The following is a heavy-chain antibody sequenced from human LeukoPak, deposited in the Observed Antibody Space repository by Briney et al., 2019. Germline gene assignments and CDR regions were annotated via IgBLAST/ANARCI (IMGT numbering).Heavy chain of an antibody. D-gene: IGHD6-13*01. CDR2: INPNSGGT. J-gene: IGHJ3*02. V-gene: IGHV1-2*06. CDR1: GYTFTGYY. CDR3: ARVYEKEYSSSWYDAFDI. Sequence: ASVKVSCKASGYTFTGYYIHWVRQAPGQGLEWMGRINPNSGGTNYAQKLQGRVTMTTDTSTSTAYMELRSLRSDDTAVYYCARVYEKEYSSSWYDAFDIWGQGTMVTVSS.